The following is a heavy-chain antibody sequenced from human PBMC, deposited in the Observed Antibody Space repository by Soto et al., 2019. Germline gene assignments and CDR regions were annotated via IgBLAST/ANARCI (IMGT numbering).Heavy chain of an antibody. V-gene: IGHV1-18*01. CDR2: ISAYNGNT. CDR3: ARDDQGYCSGGGCYSIDY. J-gene: IGHJ4*02. CDR1: GYTFTSYG. D-gene: IGHD2-15*01. Sequence: ASVKVSCKASGYTFTSYGISWVRQAPGQGLEWMGWISAYNGNTNYAQKFQGRVTMTTDTSTRTGYMELRSLRSDDTAVYYCARDDQGYCSGGGCYSIDYWGQGTLVTVS.